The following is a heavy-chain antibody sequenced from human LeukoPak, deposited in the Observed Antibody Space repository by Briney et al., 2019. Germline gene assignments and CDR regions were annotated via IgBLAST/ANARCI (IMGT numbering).Heavy chain of an antibody. CDR2: ISANNGNT. D-gene: IGHD3-3*01. J-gene: IGHJ4*02. CDR1: GYTFTSYG. CDR3: ASGTITIFGVVIRGFDY. Sequence: ASVKVSCKASGYTFTSYGITWVRQAPGQGLEWMGWISANNGNTKYVQKFQGRVTITADESTSTAYMELSSLRSEDTAVYYCASGTITIFGVVIRGFDYWGQGTLVTVSS. V-gene: IGHV1-18*01.